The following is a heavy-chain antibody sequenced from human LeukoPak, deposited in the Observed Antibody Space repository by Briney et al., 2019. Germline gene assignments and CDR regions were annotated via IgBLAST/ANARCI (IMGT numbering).Heavy chain of an antibody. CDR2: ISYDGSNK. Sequence: PGGSLRLSCAASGFTFSSYGMHWVRQAPGKGLEWVAVISYDGSNKYYADSVKGRFTISRDNSKNTLYLQMNSLRAEDTAVYYRAKIVVVAATIDYWGQGTLVTVSS. CDR3: AKIVVVAATIDY. J-gene: IGHJ4*02. V-gene: IGHV3-30*18. D-gene: IGHD2-15*01. CDR1: GFTFSSYG.